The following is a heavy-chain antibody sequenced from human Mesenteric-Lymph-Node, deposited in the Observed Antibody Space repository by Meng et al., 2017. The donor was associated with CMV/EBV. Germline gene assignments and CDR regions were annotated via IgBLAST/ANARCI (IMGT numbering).Heavy chain of an antibody. V-gene: IGHV4-59*01. CDR1: GGSISRDY. CDR2: VYNSGST. D-gene: IGHD2-8*01. Sequence: SETLSLTCTVSGGSISRDYWSWIRQPPGKGLEWIGYVYNSGSTNYNPSLKSRVTISLDTSKNQFSLKLTSVTSADTAVYYCARDPNTAGGFDPWGQGTLVTVSS. J-gene: IGHJ5*02. CDR3: ARDPNTAGGFDP.